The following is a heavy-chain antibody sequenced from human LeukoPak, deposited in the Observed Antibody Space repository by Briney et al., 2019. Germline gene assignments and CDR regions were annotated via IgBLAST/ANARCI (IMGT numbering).Heavy chain of an antibody. CDR1: GGSVNNYY. V-gene: IGHV4-59*02. J-gene: IGHJ5*02. CDR3: VREDSGTSGYVFDP. CDR2: VYHSGST. Sequence: SETLSLTCIVSGGSVNNYYWSWIRQPPGKGLEWIGNVYHSGSTSYNPSLKSRVTISRDTSKNQFSLRLTSVTAADTAVYYCVREDSGTSGYVFDPWGQGTLVTVSS. D-gene: IGHD3-22*01.